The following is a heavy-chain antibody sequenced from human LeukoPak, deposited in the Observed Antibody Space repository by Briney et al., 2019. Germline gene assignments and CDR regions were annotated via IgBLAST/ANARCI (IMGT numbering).Heavy chain of an antibody. CDR3: AAGGLDQTRAEYFQH. CDR1: GGTFSSYA. J-gene: IGHJ1*01. Sequence: SVKVSCKASGGTFSSYAISWVRQAPGQGLEWMGRIIPILGIANYAQKFQGRVTITAGKSTSTAYMELSSLRSEDTAVYYCAAGGLDQTRAEYFQHWGQGTLVTVSS. D-gene: IGHD3/OR15-3a*01. CDR2: IIPILGIA. V-gene: IGHV1-69*04.